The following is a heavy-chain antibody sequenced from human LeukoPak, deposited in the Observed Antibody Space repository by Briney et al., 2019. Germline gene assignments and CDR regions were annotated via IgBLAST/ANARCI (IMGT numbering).Heavy chain of an antibody. CDR2: ISTSSLNTI. CDR3: ARSLSTDFDY. Sequence: PGGSLRLSCAASGFTFSSLGMNWVRQAPGKGLEWISYISTSSLNTIHYADSVKGRFTISRDNAKNSLFLQMNSLRAEDTAVYYCARSLSTDFDYWGQGILVTVSS. V-gene: IGHV3-48*04. D-gene: IGHD5/OR15-5a*01. CDR1: GFTFSSLG. J-gene: IGHJ4*02.